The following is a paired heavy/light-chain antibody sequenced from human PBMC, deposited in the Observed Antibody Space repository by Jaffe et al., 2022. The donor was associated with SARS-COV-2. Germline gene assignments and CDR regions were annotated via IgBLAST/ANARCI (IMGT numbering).Light chain of an antibody. J-gene: IGKJ2*01. CDR3: MQALQTPYT. V-gene: IGKV2-28*01. CDR2: LGS. Sequence: DIVLTQSPLSLPVNPGEPASISCRSSQSLLHANGYQYLDWYLQRPGQSPQLLIYLGSNRASGAPDRFGGSVSGTDFTLKISRVEAEDFGVYYCMQALQTPYTFGPGTRLEIK. CDR1: QSLLHANGYQY.
Heavy chain of an antibody. CDR2: AKQDGSEK. D-gene: IGHD1-26*01. J-gene: IGHJ3*02. CDR3: AREGIPGWEGVFDI. CDR1: RFTFDLYW. V-gene: IGHV3-7*01. Sequence: EVQLVESGGGLVQPGGSLRLSCAASRFTFDLYWMTWVRQAPGKGLEWVAKAKQDGSEKHYVDSVKGRFTISRDNARNSLYLQMDSLRAEDTAVYYCAREGIPGWEGVFDIWGLGTKVTVSS.